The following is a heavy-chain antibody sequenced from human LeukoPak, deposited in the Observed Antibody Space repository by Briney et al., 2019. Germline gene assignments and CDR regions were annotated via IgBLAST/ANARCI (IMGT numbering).Heavy chain of an antibody. Sequence: GESLKISCKGSGYGFTSSWIGWVRQMPGKGLEWMGVIYPGDSEIKYSPSFQGHVTISADKSISTAYLQWSSLKASDTAVYYCARPLFYTGGYFDSWGQGTLVTVSS. CDR3: ARPLFYTGGYFDS. CDR2: IYPGDSEI. J-gene: IGHJ4*02. V-gene: IGHV5-51*01. CDR1: GYGFTSSW. D-gene: IGHD3-16*01.